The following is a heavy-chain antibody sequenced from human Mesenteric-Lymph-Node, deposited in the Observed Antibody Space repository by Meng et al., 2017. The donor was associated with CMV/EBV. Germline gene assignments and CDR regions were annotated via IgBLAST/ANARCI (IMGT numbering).Heavy chain of an antibody. V-gene: IGHV4-30-2*01. CDR3: ARMNYYDSSGYYFDY. CDR1: GDSISSGYS. D-gene: IGHD3-22*01. CDR2: VYHSEST. Sequence: SGDSISSGYSWSWIRQPPGKGLEWIGYVYHSESTSYNPSLKSRVTISVDRPKNQFSLKLTSVNAADTAVYYCARMNYYDSSGYYFDYWGQGTLVTVSS. J-gene: IGHJ4*02.